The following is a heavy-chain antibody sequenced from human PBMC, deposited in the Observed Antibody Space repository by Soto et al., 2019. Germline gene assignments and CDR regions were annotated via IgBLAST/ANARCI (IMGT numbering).Heavy chain of an antibody. CDR2: IYWEDDK. D-gene: IGHD6-13*01. Sequence: WITHSTRGVGVGWIRQPPGKALEGLALIYWEDDKRYSPSLKSGLTITKGTSKNQVVLTMTTMDPVDTATYYCPHTSLAAAGNAEDLGLFAPWGQGTLVTVSS. V-gene: IGHV2-5*02. CDR3: PHTSLAAAGNAEDLGLFAP. CDR1: WITHSTRGVG. J-gene: IGHJ5*02.